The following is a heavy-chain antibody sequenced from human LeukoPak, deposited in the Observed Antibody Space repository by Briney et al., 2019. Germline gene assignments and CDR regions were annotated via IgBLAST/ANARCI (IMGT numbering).Heavy chain of an antibody. CDR1: GFTISSYW. CDR2: IKQDGSEK. Sequence: QPGGSLRLSCAASGFTISSYWMSWVRQAPGKGLEWVANIKQDGSEKYYVDSVKGRFTISRDNAKNSLYLQMNSLRAEDTAVYYCARDYGGYRAPYYFDYWGQGTLVTVSS. V-gene: IGHV3-7*01. J-gene: IGHJ4*02. D-gene: IGHD3-16*01. CDR3: ARDYGGYRAPYYFDY.